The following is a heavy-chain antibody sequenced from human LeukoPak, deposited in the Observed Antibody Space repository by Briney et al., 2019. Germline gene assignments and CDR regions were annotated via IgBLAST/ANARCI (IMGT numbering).Heavy chain of an antibody. V-gene: IGHV3-30*02. CDR3: AKDGGKYNFDY. CDR2: IRYDGSDD. CDR1: GFTFSTYN. J-gene: IGHJ4*02. D-gene: IGHD4-23*01. Sequence: GGSLRLSCAASGFTFSTYNMHWVRQAPGKGLEWVAFIRYDGSDDDYTDSVKGRFTVSRDNSKNTLYLQMNSLRAEDTAVYYCAKDGGKYNFDYWGQGTLVTVSS.